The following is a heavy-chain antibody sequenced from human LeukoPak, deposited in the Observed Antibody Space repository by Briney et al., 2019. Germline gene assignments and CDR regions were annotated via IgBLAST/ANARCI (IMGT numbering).Heavy chain of an antibody. J-gene: IGHJ4*02. CDR1: GFTFDDYA. Sequence: GGSLRLSCAASGFTFDDYAMHWVRQAPGKGLEWVSGISWNSGSIGYADSVKGRFTISRDNAKNSLYLQMNSLRAEDTALYYCAKDSFYDSSGYPDYWGQGTLVTVSS. CDR3: AKDSFYDSSGYPDY. D-gene: IGHD3-22*01. CDR2: ISWNSGSI. V-gene: IGHV3-9*01.